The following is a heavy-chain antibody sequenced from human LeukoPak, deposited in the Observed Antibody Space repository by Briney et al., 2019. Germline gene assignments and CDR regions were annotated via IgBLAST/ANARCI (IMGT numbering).Heavy chain of an antibody. V-gene: IGHV4-59*08. CDR3: ARQYCSSTSCRSYYYYGMDV. J-gene: IGHJ6*02. D-gene: IGHD2-2*01. CDR2: IYYSGST. Sequence: SETLSLTCTVSGGSISSYYWSWIRQPPGKGLEWIGYIYYSGSTNYNPSLKSRVTISVDTSKNQFSLKLSSVTAADTAVYYCARQYCSSTSCRSYYYYGMDVWGQGTTVTVSS. CDR1: GGSISSYY.